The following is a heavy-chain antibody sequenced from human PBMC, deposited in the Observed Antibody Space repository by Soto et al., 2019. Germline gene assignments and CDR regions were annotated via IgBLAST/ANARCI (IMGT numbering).Heavy chain of an antibody. CDR2: IYNNGST. D-gene: IGHD3-10*01. Sequence: QVQLQESGPGLVKPSQTLSLTCTVSGGSINSGGYYWSWIRQHPGKGLEWIGYIYNNGSTYYNPSLKSRVTISVDTSKNQFSLKLSSVTAADTAVYCCARGITMVRGVIHTPYFDYWGQGTLVTVSS. CDR1: GGSINSGGYY. J-gene: IGHJ4*02. V-gene: IGHV4-31*03. CDR3: ARGITMVRGVIHTPYFDY.